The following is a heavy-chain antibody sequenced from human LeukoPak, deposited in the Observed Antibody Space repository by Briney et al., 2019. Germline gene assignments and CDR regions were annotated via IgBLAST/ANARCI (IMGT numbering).Heavy chain of an antibody. CDR2: INPNSGGT. D-gene: IGHD6-19*01. CDR1: GYTFTGYY. Sequence: ASVKVSCKASGYTFTGYYMHWVRQAPGQGLEWMGWINPNSGGTNYAQKFQGRVTMTRDTYISTAYMELSRLRSDDKAVYYCARDGGTSSGWYFHRFWGQGTLVTVSS. J-gene: IGHJ4*02. CDR3: ARDGGTSSGWYFHRF. V-gene: IGHV1-2*02.